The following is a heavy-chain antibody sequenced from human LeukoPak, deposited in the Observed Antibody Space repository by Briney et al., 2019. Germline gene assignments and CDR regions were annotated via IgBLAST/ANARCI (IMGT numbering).Heavy chain of an antibody. CDR1: GYTFTGYY. CDR2: INPNSGGT. CDR3: ARTSGLRYFDWLPYFDY. J-gene: IGHJ4*02. Sequence: ASVKVSCKAPGYTFTGYYMHWVRQAPGQGLEWMGWINPNSGGTNYAQKFQGRVTMTRDTSISTAYMELSRLRSDDTAVYYCARTSGLRYFDWLPYFDYWGQGTLVTVSS. V-gene: IGHV1-2*02. D-gene: IGHD3-9*01.